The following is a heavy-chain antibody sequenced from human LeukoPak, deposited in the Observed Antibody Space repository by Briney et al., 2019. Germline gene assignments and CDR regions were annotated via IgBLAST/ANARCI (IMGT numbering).Heavy chain of an antibody. D-gene: IGHD2-15*01. V-gene: IGHV4-59*08. CDR2: IYYSGST. CDR3: VRHLSAGRPAFDI. J-gene: IGHJ3*02. CDR1: GGSISSHY. Sequence: SETLSLTCTDSGGSISSHYWSSIRQPPGKGLEWIGYIYYSGSTNYNPSLKSRVTISVDTSNNKFSLKLTSLTAADTAVDYCVRHLSAGRPAFDIWGQGTMVTVSS.